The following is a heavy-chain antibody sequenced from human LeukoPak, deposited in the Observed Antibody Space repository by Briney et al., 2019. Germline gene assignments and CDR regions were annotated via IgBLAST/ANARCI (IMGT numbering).Heavy chain of an antibody. CDR1: GYTFTGCY. V-gene: IGHV1-2*02. CDR2: INPNSSAT. D-gene: IGHD5-24*01. Sequence: ASVKVSCKASGYTFTGCYVHWVRQVPGQGLEWMGWINPNSSATNFPQKFQGRVTLTRDTSITTAYMELSRLRSDDTAVYYCARVLKDGYNNGNFQHWGQGTLVTVSS. J-gene: IGHJ1*01. CDR3: ARVLKDGYNNGNFQH.